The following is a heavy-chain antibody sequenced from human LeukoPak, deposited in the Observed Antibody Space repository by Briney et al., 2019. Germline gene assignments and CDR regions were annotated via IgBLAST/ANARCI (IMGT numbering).Heavy chain of an antibody. V-gene: IGHV1-2*02. CDR3: ARGGFCSSTSCNNWFDP. D-gene: IGHD2-2*01. CDR2: INPNSGGT. J-gene: IGHJ5*02. CDR1: GYTFTGYY. Sequence: ASVKVSCKASGYTFTGYYMHWVRQAPGQGLEWMGWINPNSGGTNYAQKFQGRVTMTRDTSISTAYMELSRLRSDDTAVYYCARGGFCSSTSCNNWFDPWGQEPWSPSPQ.